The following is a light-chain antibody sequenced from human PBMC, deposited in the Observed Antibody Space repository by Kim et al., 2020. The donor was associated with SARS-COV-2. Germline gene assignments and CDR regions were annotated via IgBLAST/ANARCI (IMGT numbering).Light chain of an antibody. V-gene: IGLV3-1*01. J-gene: IGLJ1*01. CDR2: KDS. Sequence: VYAGQTASITCSVDKLVVKYACWYQQKPGQSPVMVIYKDSKRPSGIPERFSGSISGNTATLTTSGTQAMDEAEYYCQEWDSSTAYVFGTGTKVTVL. CDR3: QEWDSSTAYV. CDR1: KLVVKY.